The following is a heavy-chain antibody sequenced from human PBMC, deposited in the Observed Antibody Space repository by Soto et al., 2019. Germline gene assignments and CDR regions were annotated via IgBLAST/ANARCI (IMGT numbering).Heavy chain of an antibody. CDR2: INTSGNT. CDR1: GGSITSYR. CDR3: ARESGDNWDYEAY. Sequence: PSETLSLTCKVSGGSITSYRWSWIRQSAGKGLEWIGRINTSGNTHYNPSLKSRVTASIDTSQNQFFLTVTSVTAADSAVYYCARESGDNWDYEAYWGQGTPVTVSS. J-gene: IGHJ4*02. D-gene: IGHD1-7*01. V-gene: IGHV4-4*07.